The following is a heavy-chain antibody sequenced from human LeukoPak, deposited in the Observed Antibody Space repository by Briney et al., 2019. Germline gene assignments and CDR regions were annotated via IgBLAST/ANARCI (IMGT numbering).Heavy chain of an antibody. CDR2: IRSKANSYPT. D-gene: IGHD3-22*01. Sequence: GGSLRLSCAASGFTFSGSAMHWVRQASGKGLEWVGRIRSKANSYPTTYAASVKGRFTISRDDSKNTAYLQMNSLKTEDTAAYYCTSGDYYDTFAYYKTWGQGTLVTVSS. J-gene: IGHJ5*02. CDR1: GFTFSGSA. V-gene: IGHV3-73*01. CDR3: TSGDYYDTFAYYKT.